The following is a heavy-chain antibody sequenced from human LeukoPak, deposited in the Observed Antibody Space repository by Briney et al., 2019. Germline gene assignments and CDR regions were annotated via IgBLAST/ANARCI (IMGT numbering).Heavy chain of an antibody. CDR2: ISSSGSTI. CDR3: AELGITMIGGV. CDR1: GFTFSSCG. J-gene: IGHJ6*04. V-gene: IGHV3-48*04. Sequence: GGSLRLSCAASGFTFSSCGMHWVRQAPGKGLEWVSYISSSGSTIYYADSVKGRFTISRDNAKNSLYLQMNSLRAEDTAVYYCAELGITMIGGVWGKGTTVTISS. D-gene: IGHD3-10*02.